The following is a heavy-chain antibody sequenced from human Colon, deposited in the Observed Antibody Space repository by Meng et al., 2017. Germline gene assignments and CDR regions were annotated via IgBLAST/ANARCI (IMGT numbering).Heavy chain of an antibody. D-gene: IGHD1-1*01. CDR3: VRVHTGQYFDY. CDR2: MYSGGIT. V-gene: IGHV4-39*07. J-gene: IGHJ4*02. CDR1: GGSITSSAYY. Sequence: SETLSLTCVVSGGSITSSAYYWGWIRQPPGKGLVWIGSMYSGGITHYNPSLKSRVTISLHTSKNQFSLNLSSVTASDTAVYFCVRVHTGQYFDYWGQGAQVTVSS.